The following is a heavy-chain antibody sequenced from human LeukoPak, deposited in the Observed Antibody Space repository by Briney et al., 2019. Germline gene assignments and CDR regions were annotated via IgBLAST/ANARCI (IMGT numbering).Heavy chain of an antibody. CDR1: GFTLSSYA. D-gene: IGHD3-22*01. V-gene: IGHV3-23*01. CDR3: AKVRYYYDISGYFDY. Sequence: GGSLRLSCAASGFTLSSYAMSWVRQAPGKGLEWVSAISDSGNTYHADSVKGRFTISRDNSKNTLYLQMNSLRAEDTAVYYCAKVRYYYDISGYFDYWGQGTLVTVSS. J-gene: IGHJ4*02. CDR2: ISDSGNT.